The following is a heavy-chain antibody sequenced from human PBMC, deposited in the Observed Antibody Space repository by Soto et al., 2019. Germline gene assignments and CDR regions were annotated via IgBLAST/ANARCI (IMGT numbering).Heavy chain of an antibody. V-gene: IGHV1-69*01. D-gene: IGHD1-26*01. Sequence: QVQLVQPGAEVKKPGSSVKVSCKASGGTFSSYSINWVRQAPGQGLEWMGEIIPIFGSGNYAQKVQGRVTIPADESTSTAYMELSSLRSEDTAVYYCARDGGRHSGGIDYWGQGTRVTVSS. CDR2: IIPIFGSG. CDR3: ARDGGRHSGGIDY. CDR1: GGTFSSYS. J-gene: IGHJ4*02.